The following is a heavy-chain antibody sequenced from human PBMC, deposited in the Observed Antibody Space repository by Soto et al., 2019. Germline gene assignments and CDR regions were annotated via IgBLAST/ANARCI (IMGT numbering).Heavy chain of an antibody. Sequence: ASVKVSCKASGYTFTSYDINWVRQATGQGLEWMGWMNPNSGNTGYAQKFQGRVTMTRNTSISTAYMELSSLRSEDTAVYYCARGVTIFGVVTHDAFDIWAQGTMVTVSS. CDR1: GYTFTSYD. CDR2: MNPNSGNT. V-gene: IGHV1-8*01. D-gene: IGHD3-3*01. J-gene: IGHJ3*02. CDR3: ARGVTIFGVVTHDAFDI.